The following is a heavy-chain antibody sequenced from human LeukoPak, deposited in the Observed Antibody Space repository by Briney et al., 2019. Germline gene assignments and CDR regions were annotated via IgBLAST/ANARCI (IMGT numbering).Heavy chain of an antibody. J-gene: IGHJ3*02. D-gene: IGHD3-22*01. CDR3: AKDVSSGYEGAFDI. CDR1: GFTFSSYG. CDR2: ISYDGSNK. V-gene: IGHV3-30*18. Sequence: QPGGSLRLSCGASGFTFSSYGMHWVRQAPGKGLEWVAVISYDGSNKYYADSVKGRFTIPRDNSKNTLYLQMNSLRAEDTAVYYCAKDVSSGYEGAFDIWGQGTMVTVSS.